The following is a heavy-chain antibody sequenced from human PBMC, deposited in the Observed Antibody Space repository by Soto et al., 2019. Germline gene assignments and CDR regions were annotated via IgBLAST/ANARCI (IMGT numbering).Heavy chain of an antibody. V-gene: IGHV4-59*01. Sequence: SETLSLTCTVSGGSISGYYFWIRQPPGKGLDWIGYIYYSGNTIYNPSLMSRVTISVDTSKNQISLKLSSVTAADTAVYYCARDSGFGELTILTLRKLPSVIWFDPWGQGALVTVS. D-gene: IGHD3-10*01. J-gene: IGHJ5*02. CDR1: GGSISGYY. CDR3: ARDSGFGELTILTLRKLPSVIWFDP. CDR2: IYYSGNT.